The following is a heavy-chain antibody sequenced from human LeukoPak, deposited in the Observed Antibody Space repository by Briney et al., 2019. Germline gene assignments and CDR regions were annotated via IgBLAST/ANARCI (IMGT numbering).Heavy chain of an antibody. Sequence: PGGSLRLSCAASGFTFSSYGMHWVRQAPGKGLEWVTFIRYDGSNKYYADSVKGRFTISRDNSKNTLYLQMNSLRAEDTAVYYCARARSSGSYCWGQGTLVTVSS. D-gene: IGHD1-26*01. V-gene: IGHV3-30*02. CDR1: GFTFSSYG. J-gene: IGHJ4*02. CDR3: ARARSSGSYC. CDR2: IRYDGSNK.